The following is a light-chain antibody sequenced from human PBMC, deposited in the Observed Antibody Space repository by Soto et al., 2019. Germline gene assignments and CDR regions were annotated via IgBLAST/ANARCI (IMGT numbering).Light chain of an antibody. CDR1: QSVSSN. CDR3: QQRSYLIS. J-gene: IGKJ5*01. V-gene: IGKV3D-15*01. Sequence: EIVMTQSPATLSVSPGERATLSCRASQSVSSNLAWYQQKPGQAPRLLIYGASIRATGIPDRFSGSGSETDFTLTISSLEPEDFAVYYCQQRSYLISFGQGTRLEIK. CDR2: GAS.